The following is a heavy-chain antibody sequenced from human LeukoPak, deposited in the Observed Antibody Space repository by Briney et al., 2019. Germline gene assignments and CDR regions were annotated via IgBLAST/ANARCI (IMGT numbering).Heavy chain of an antibody. CDR3: ARGKYSSGWFDY. CDR1: GFTFSSYG. J-gene: IGHJ4*02. CDR2: ISSNGGST. D-gene: IGHD6-19*01. V-gene: IGHV3-64D*06. Sequence: GGSLRLSCSASGFTFSSYGMHWVRQAPGKGLEYVSAISSNGGSTYYADSVKGRFTISRDNSKNTLYLQMSSLRADDTAVYYCARGKYSSGWFDYWGQGTLVTVSS.